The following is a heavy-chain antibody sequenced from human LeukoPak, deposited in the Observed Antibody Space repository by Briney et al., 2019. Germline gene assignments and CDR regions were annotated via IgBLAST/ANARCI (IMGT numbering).Heavy chain of an antibody. D-gene: IGHD2-15*01. Sequence: PSETLSLTCTVSGGSISSSSYYWGWIRQPPGKGLEWIGSIYYSGSTYYNPSLKSRVTISVDTSKNQFPLKLSSVTAADTAVYYCARHSIIGGTEYAFDIWGQGTMVTVSS. CDR3: ARHSIIGGTEYAFDI. CDR2: IYYSGST. CDR1: GGSISSSSYY. V-gene: IGHV4-39*06. J-gene: IGHJ3*02.